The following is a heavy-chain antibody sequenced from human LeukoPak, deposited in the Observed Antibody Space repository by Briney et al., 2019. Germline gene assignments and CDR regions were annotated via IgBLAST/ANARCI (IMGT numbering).Heavy chain of an antibody. CDR3: ASLLSGSLAYY. CDR1: GGSISSYY. Sequence: PSETLSLTCTVSGGSISSYYWSWIRQPAGKGLEWIGRIYTSGSTNYNPSLKSRVTISVDTSKIQFSLKLSSVTAADTAVYYCASLLSGSLAYYWGQGTLVTVSS. CDR2: IYTSGST. D-gene: IGHD2/OR15-2a*01. V-gene: IGHV4-4*07. J-gene: IGHJ4*02.